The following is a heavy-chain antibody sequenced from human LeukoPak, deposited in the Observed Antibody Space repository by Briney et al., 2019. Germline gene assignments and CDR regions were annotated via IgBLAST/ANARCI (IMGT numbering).Heavy chain of an antibody. Sequence: GGSLRLSCAASGFTFSSYEMNWVRQAPGKGLEWVSSTSGSGDSIYYADSVKGRFTISRDNAKNSLYLQMNSLRAEDTAVYYCARVPTYYDISGYYYYWGQGTLVTVSS. CDR2: TSGSGDSI. D-gene: IGHD3-22*01. V-gene: IGHV3-48*03. CDR3: ARVPTYYDISGYYYY. J-gene: IGHJ4*02. CDR1: GFTFSSYE.